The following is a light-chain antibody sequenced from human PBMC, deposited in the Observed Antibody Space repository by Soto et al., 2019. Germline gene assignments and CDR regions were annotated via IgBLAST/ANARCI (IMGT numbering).Light chain of an antibody. CDR3: QQYYSYSPT. Sequence: DIQMTQSPSTLSASVGDRVTITCRASQSISTSLAWYQQKPGKAPKLLIYDASSLESGVPSRFSGSGSGTEFTLTIRSLQPDDFATYYCQQYYSYSPTFGQGTKVEIK. V-gene: IGKV1-5*01. J-gene: IGKJ1*01. CDR1: QSISTS. CDR2: DAS.